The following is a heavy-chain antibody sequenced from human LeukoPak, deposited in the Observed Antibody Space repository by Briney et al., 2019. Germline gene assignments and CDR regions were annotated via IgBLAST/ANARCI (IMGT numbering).Heavy chain of an antibody. J-gene: IGHJ3*02. V-gene: IGHV1-18*01. CDR3: ARDRTYSAAILFI. CDR1: GYTFTSYG. D-gene: IGHD3-3*02. Sequence: EAXXKVSCKASGYTFTSYGISWVRQAPGQGLEWMGWISAYNGNTKYEQKLQGRVTMNKDTSTSKAYMEVRSLRSDDTAVYYCARDRTYSAAILFIWGQGTMVTVSS. CDR2: ISAYNGNT.